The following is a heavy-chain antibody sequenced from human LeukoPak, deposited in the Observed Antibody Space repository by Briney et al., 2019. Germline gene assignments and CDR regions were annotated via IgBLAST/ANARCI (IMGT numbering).Heavy chain of an antibody. CDR2: MYYSGNT. CDR1: GGSIDSNTYY. D-gene: IGHD3-22*01. CDR3: ALGVSRGFSYFHY. Sequence: PSETLSLTCTVSGGSIDSNTYYWGWIRQPPGKGLEWIGSMYYSGNTYYYPSLKSRVTISVDTSKSQFSLKLTSVTAADTAVYYCALGVSRGFSYFHYWGQGTLVTVSS. J-gene: IGHJ4*02. V-gene: IGHV4-39*01.